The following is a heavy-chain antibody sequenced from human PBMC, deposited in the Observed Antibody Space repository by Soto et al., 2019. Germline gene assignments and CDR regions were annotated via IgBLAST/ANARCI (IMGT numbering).Heavy chain of an antibody. CDR1: GFTFSSYE. CDR2: ISSSGSTI. Sequence: VQLVESGGGLVQPGGSLRLSCAASGFTFSSYEMNWVRQAPGKGLEWVSYISSSGSTIYYADSVKGRFTISRDNAKNSLYLQMNSLRAEDTAVYYCASGVVGAAISFDYWGQGTLVTVSS. V-gene: IGHV3-48*03. CDR3: ASGVVGAAISFDY. J-gene: IGHJ4*02. D-gene: IGHD1-26*01.